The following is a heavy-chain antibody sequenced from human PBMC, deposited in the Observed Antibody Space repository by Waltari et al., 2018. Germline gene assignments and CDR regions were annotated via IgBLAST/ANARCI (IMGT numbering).Heavy chain of an antibody. CDR2: VHHSGKT. D-gene: IGHD2-2*01. Sequence: QVHLQESGQGLVKPSGTLSLTCAVSGDSISGNYWWSWVRQSPEKGLEWIGQVHHSGKTHYNPSRQSRVAISVDKPKNQFSLNLNSVTAADTAIYYCAGDRAIGLFFDYWGRGTLVTVSS. CDR1: GDSISGNYW. V-gene: IGHV4-4*02. J-gene: IGHJ4*02. CDR3: AGDRAIGLFFDY.